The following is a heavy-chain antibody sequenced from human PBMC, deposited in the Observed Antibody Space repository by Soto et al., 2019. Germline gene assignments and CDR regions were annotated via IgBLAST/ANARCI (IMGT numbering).Heavy chain of an antibody. CDR2: ISSSGSTI. Sequence: PGGSLRLSCAASGFTFSDYYMSWIRQAPGKGLEWVSYISSSGSTIYYADSVKGRFTISRDNAKNSLYLQMNSLRAEDTAVYYCARDRDPDIVATIEYYYYMDVWGKGTTVTVSS. CDR1: GFTFSDYY. D-gene: IGHD5-12*01. J-gene: IGHJ6*03. CDR3: ARDRDPDIVATIEYYYYMDV. V-gene: IGHV3-11*01.